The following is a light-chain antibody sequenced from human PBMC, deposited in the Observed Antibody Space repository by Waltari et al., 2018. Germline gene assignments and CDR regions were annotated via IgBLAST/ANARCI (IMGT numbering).Light chain of an antibody. CDR2: WAS. CDR1: QSVFYRSDNKNY. V-gene: IGKV4-1*01. CDR3: QQYYRSRT. Sequence: DIVMTQSPDSLAVSLGERATIDCKSSQSVFYRSDNKNYLDWYQHKPGQPPKLLFYWASTRESGVPDRFSASGAGTDFTLTSNNLQAEDVAVYYCQQYYRSRTFGQGTKVEIK. J-gene: IGKJ1*01.